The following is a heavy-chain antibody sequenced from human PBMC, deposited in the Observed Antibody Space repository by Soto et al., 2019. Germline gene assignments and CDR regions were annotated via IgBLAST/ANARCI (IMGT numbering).Heavy chain of an antibody. Sequence: QVQLVQSGAEVKKPWSSVKVSCKASGGTFSSHTINWVRQAPGQGLEWMGRIIPLLGRTNSAQRFQGRVTIIAHKFTSTAYIELSGLRSEDTAVYYCPKDGGIGDDSYYYDMDVWGQGTTVTVSS. CDR2: IIPLLGRT. J-gene: IGHJ6*02. CDR3: PKDGGIGDDSYYYDMDV. D-gene: IGHD2-15*01. V-gene: IGHV1-69*08. CDR1: GGTFSSHT.